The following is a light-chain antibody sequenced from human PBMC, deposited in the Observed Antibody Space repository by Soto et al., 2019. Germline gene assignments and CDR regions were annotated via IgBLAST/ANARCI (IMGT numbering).Light chain of an antibody. V-gene: IGLV2-23*01. CDR3: CSYADSSTYV. CDR1: SSDVGSYNL. J-gene: IGLJ1*01. CDR2: EGS. Sequence: QSVLTQPASVSGSPGQSITISCTGTSSDVGSYNLVSWYQQHPGKAPKVMIYEGSKRPSGVSNRFSGSKSGNTASLTISGLQAEDEADYYCCSYADSSTYVFGTGTKVTVL.